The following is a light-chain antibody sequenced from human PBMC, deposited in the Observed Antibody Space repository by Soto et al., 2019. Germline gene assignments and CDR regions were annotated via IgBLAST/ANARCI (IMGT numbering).Light chain of an antibody. V-gene: IGLV4-69*01. CDR1: SGHSSYA. CDR2: LNSDGSH. Sequence: QLVLTQSPSASASLGASVKLTCSLRSGHSSYAIAWHQQQPEKGPRYLMKLNSDGSHSKGDGIPDRFSGSSSGAERYLTISSLQSEDVADYYCQTWGTGIQVFGGGTKLTVL. J-gene: IGLJ3*02. CDR3: QTWGTGIQV.